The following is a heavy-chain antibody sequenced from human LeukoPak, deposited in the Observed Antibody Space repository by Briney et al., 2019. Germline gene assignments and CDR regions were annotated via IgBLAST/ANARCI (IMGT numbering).Heavy chain of an antibody. V-gene: IGHV4-34*01. Sequence: SETLSLTCAVYGGSFSGYYWSWIRQPAGKGLEWIGEINHSGSTNYNPSLKSRVTISVDTSKNQFSLKLGSVTAADTAVYYCARGGLLWFRNGNWFDPWGQGTLVTVSS. D-gene: IGHD3-10*01. J-gene: IGHJ5*02. CDR1: GGSFSGYY. CDR3: ARGGLLWFRNGNWFDP. CDR2: INHSGST.